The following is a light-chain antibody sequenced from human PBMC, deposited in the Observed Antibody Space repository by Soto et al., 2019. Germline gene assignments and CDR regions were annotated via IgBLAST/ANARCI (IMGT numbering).Light chain of an antibody. CDR2: GAS. Sequence: EIVMTQSPVTLSVSPGERATLSCRASQSVTNSYLAWYQQKPGQAPRLLIYGASSRATGIPDRFSGSGSGTDFTLTISSLEPEDFAVYYCQQRSNWPRTFGQGTKVDIK. CDR3: QQRSNWPRT. J-gene: IGKJ1*01. V-gene: IGKV3D-20*02. CDR1: QSVTNSY.